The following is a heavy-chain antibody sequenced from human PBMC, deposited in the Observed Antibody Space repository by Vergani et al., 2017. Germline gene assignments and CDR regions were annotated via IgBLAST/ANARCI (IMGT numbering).Heavy chain of an antibody. D-gene: IGHD6-13*01. CDR2: ISGDGGST. CDR1: GFTFDDYA. Sequence: EVQLVESGGGVVQPGGSLRLSCAASGFTFDDYAMHWVRQAPGKGLEWVSLISGDGGSTYYADSVKGRFTISRDNSKNSLYLQMNSLRTEDTALYYCAKDIEAAAVTRLGFYYYYYGMDVWVQGP. V-gene: IGHV3-43*02. J-gene: IGHJ6*02. CDR3: AKDIEAAAVTRLGFYYYYYGMDV.